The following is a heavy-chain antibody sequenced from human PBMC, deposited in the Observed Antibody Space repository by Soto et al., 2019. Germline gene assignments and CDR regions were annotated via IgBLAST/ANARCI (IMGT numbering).Heavy chain of an antibody. V-gene: IGHV1-18*01. CDR1: GYTFTSYG. Sequence: ASVKVSCKASGYTFTSYGISWVRQAPGQGLEWMGWISAYNGNTNYAQKLQGRVTMTTDTSTSTAYMELRSLRSDDTAVYYCARVSPQSYDFWSGYLRGRGWFDPWGQGALVTVSS. CDR3: ARVSPQSYDFWSGYLRGRGWFDP. D-gene: IGHD3-3*01. CDR2: ISAYNGNT. J-gene: IGHJ5*02.